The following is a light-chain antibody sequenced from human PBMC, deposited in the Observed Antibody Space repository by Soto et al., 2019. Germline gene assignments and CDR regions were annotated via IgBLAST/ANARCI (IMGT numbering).Light chain of an antibody. Sequence: QAVVTQEPSLTVSPGGTVTLTCASTSGAVTSAYYPSWFQQIPGQAPRALIYSVSNRHSWTPARFSGSLLGGKAALTLSGVQPEDEAEYYCLLYYGGAWVFGGGTKVTVL. CDR3: LLYYGGAWV. V-gene: IGLV7-43*01. CDR1: SGAVTSAYY. CDR2: SVS. J-gene: IGLJ3*02.